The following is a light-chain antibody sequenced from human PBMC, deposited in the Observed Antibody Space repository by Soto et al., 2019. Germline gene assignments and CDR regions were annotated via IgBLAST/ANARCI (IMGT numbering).Light chain of an antibody. CDR1: QSVSNNY. Sequence: EIVLTQSPGTLSLSPGERATLSCRASQSVSNNYLAWYQQKPGQAPRLPIYGASNRATGIPDRFSGSGSGTDFTLTISRLEPEDFAVYYCQQYGSSPPTFGQGTKVDIK. CDR2: GAS. CDR3: QQYGSSPPT. V-gene: IGKV3-20*01. J-gene: IGKJ1*01.